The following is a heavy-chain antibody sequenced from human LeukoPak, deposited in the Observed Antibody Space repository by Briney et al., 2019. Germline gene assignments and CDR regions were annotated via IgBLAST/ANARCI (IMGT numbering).Heavy chain of an antibody. Sequence: PGGSLRLSCAASGFTFSSYGMHWVRQAPGKGLEGVSAISSNGGSTYYANSVKGRFTISRDNSKNTLYLQMGSLRAEDMAVYYCARSPYYYYMDVWGKGTTVTVSS. CDR2: ISSNGGST. CDR1: GFTFSSYG. V-gene: IGHV3-64*01. CDR3: ARSPYYYYMDV. J-gene: IGHJ6*03.